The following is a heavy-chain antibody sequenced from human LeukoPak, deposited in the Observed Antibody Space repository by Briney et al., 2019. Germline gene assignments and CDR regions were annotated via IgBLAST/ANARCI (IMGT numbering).Heavy chain of an antibody. J-gene: IGHJ3*02. Sequence: GGSLGLSCAASGFTVSSNYMSWVRQAPGKGLEWVSVIYSGGSTYYADSVKGRFTISRDNSKNTLYLQMNSLRAEDTAVYYCASTYCSSTSCYWEDAFDTWGQGTMVTVSS. CDR3: ASTYCSSTSCYWEDAFDT. V-gene: IGHV3-53*01. CDR2: IYSGGST. D-gene: IGHD2-2*01. CDR1: GFTVSSNY.